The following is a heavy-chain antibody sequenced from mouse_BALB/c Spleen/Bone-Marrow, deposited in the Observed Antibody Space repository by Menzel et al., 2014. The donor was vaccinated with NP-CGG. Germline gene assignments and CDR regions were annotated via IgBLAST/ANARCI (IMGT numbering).Heavy chain of an antibody. V-gene: IGHV5-17*02. CDR2: ISSDSGAI. Sequence: DVHLVESGGGLVQPGGSRKLSCAASGFTFSSFGMHWVRQAPEKGLECIAYISSDSGAIFYADTVKGRFTISRDNPKNTLFLQMTSLRSEDTAIYFCTRGGNWEDFDYWGQGTTLTVSS. J-gene: IGHJ2*01. CDR3: TRGGNWEDFDY. CDR1: GFTFSSFG. D-gene: IGHD4-1*01.